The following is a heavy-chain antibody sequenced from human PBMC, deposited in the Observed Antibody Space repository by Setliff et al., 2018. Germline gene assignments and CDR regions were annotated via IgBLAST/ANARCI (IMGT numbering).Heavy chain of an antibody. Sequence: GESLTLSCKGSGYSFANSWIAWVRQMPGKGLEWMGVIYAGDSDTRYRPSFQGQVTISVDKSISTAYLQWSSLKASDTAMYYCARDSNYEGAYDYWGQGTLVTVSS. J-gene: IGHJ4*02. CDR2: IYAGDSDT. CDR1: GYSFANSW. D-gene: IGHD4-4*01. CDR3: ARDSNYEGAYDY. V-gene: IGHV5-51*01.